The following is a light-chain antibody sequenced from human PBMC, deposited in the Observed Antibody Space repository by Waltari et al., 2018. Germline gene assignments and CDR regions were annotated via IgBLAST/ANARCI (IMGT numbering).Light chain of an antibody. CDR1: ALPKQY. CDR2: IDA. CDR3: QSADSTGTYYV. J-gene: IGLJ1*01. Sequence: SYELTQPPSVSVSPAQTARITCSGDALPKQYVYWYQQKPAQAPLLFLSIDAARPSGIPERVSGSSSGTTATLTISGVQAEDEADYYCQSADSTGTYYVFAAGTKVTVL. V-gene: IGLV3-25*03.